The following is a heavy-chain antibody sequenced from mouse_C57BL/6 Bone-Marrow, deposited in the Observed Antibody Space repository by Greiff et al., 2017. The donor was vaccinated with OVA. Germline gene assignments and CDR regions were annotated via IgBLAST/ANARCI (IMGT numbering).Heavy chain of an antibody. Sequence: QVQLQQPGAELVKPGASVKVSCKASGYTFTSYWMHWVKQRPGQGLEWIGRIHPSDSDTNYNQKFKGKATLTVDKSSRTAYMQPRSLTSEDSAGYYCAIFFPFYAMDNGGQGTSVTVSS. V-gene: IGHV1-74*01. CDR1: GYTFTSYW. CDR3: AIFFPFYAMDN. CDR2: IHPSDSDT. J-gene: IGHJ4*01.